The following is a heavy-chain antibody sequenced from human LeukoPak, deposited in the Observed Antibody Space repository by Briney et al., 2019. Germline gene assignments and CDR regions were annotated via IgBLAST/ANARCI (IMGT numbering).Heavy chain of an antibody. CDR1: GYSISSGYY. J-gene: IGHJ5*02. CDR2: IYHSGST. D-gene: IGHD6-13*01. CDR3: ARDEYSSSWHWFDP. Sequence: SETLSLTCTVSGYSISSGYYWGWIRQPPGKGLEWIGSIYHSGSTYYNPSLKSRVTISVDTSKNQFSLKLSSVTAADTAVYYCARDEYSSSWHWFDPWGQGTLVTVSS. V-gene: IGHV4-38-2*02.